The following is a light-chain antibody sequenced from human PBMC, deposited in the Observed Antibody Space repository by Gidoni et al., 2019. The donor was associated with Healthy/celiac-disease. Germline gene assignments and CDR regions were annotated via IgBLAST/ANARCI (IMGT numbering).Light chain of an antibody. CDR2: GAS. Sequence: IVLMQSPGTLSLSPGERATLSCRASQSVSSSYLAWYQQKPGHAPRLLIYGASSRATGIPDRFSGSGSGTDFTLTISRLEPEEFAVYYCQQYGSSPLTFGGETKVGIK. CDR1: QSVSSSY. J-gene: IGKJ4*01. CDR3: QQYGSSPLT. V-gene: IGKV3-20*01.